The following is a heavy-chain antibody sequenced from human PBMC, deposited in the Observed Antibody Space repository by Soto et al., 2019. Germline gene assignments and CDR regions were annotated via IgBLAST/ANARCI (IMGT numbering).Heavy chain of an antibody. Sequence: VQLVESGGGLVEPGRSLRLSCTGSGFSFDDYAFHWVRQRPGKGLEWVSGLNWNGDNIAYADSVTGRFTISRDNGKKSLYLEMNGLWTDGTAFYYCVKGVHLSLPVRLDSWGQGTLGNVSS. CDR2: LNWNGDNI. CDR1: GFSFDDYA. CDR3: VKGVHLSLPVRLDS. D-gene: IGHD2-8*01. J-gene: IGHJ4*02. V-gene: IGHV3-9*01.